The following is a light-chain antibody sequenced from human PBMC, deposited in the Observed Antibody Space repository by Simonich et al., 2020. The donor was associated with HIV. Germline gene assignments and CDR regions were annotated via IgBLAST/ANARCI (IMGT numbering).Light chain of an antibody. CDR3: QQSYSTPLT. Sequence: DIVMTQSPDSLAVSLGERATINCTSSQSLLYSSNNKNSLVWYQQKPGQPPKLLIYWASTRESGVPDRFSGSGSGTDFTLTISSLQAEDVAVYYCQQSYSTPLTFGPGTKVDIK. J-gene: IGKJ3*01. CDR2: WAS. CDR1: QSLLYSSNNKNS. V-gene: IGKV4-1*01.